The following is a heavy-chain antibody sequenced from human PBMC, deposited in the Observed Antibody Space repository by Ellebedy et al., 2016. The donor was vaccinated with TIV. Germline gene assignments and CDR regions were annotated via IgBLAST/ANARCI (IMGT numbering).Heavy chain of an antibody. V-gene: IGHV3-21*04. Sequence: PGGSLRLSCAASGFTFSSYSMNWVRQAPGKGLEWVSSISSSSSYIYYADSVKGRFTISRDNDKNSLYLQMNSLRAEDTAVYYCAKDNLVYGMDVWGQGTTVTVSS. D-gene: IGHD1-20*01. J-gene: IGHJ6*02. CDR2: ISSSSSYI. CDR3: AKDNLVYGMDV. CDR1: GFTFSSYS.